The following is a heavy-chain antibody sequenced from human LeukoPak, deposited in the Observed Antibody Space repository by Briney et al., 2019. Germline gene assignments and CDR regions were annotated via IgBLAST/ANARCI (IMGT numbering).Heavy chain of an antibody. J-gene: IGHJ4*02. CDR1: GFTFSKYA. D-gene: IGHD6-19*01. V-gene: IGHV3-23*01. CDR3: AKFSQWLEKYGRNDY. CDR2: IRGSGGGT. Sequence: GGSLRLSCAVSGFTFSKYAMSWVRQAPGKGLEWVSGIRGSGGGTDYADSVKGRFTISRDNSKDTLYLQINSLRSDDTAVYYCAKFSQWLEKYGRNDYWGQGTLVTVSS.